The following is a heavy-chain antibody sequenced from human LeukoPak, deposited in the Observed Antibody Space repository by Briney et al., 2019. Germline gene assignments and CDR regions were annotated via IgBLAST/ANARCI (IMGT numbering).Heavy chain of an antibody. V-gene: IGHV1-2*02. CDR2: INPNSGGT. D-gene: IGHD1-26*01. J-gene: IGHJ4*02. CDR3: AKDSRVGATLFDY. CDR1: GYTFTGYY. Sequence: ASVKVSCKASGYTFTGYYMHWVRQTPGQGLEWMGWINPNSGGTNYAQKFQGRVTMTRDTSISTAYMELSRLRSDDTAVYYCAKDSRVGATLFDYWGQGTLVTVSS.